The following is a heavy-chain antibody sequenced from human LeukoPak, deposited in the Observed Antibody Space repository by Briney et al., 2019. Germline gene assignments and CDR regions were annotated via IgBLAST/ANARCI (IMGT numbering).Heavy chain of an antibody. CDR2: ISYDGSNK. V-gene: IGHV3-33*05. D-gene: IGHD6-13*01. CDR1: GVSFSSHG. J-gene: IGHJ1*01. Sequence: PGRSLRLSCAAYGVSFSSHGMHWVRQAPGKGLEWVAVISYDGSNKYYADSVKGRFTISRDNAKNSLYLQMNSLRAEDTAVYYCASDWPTIAAAGTIPEYFQHWGQGTLVTVSS. CDR3: ASDWPTIAAAGTIPEYFQH.